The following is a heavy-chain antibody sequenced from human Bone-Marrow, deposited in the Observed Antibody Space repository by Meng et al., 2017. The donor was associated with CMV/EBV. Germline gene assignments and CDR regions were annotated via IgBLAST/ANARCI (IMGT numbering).Heavy chain of an antibody. D-gene: IGHD3-16*02. CDR1: GGSISSSNW. J-gene: IGHJ4*02. CDR2: IYHSGST. Sequence: GGSISSSNWWSWVRQPPGKGLEWIGEIYHSGSTNYNPSLKSRVTISVDKSKNQFSLKLSSVTAADTAVYYCARDLRRGIIAPHFFDYWGQGTLVTVSS. V-gene: IGHV4-4*02. CDR3: ARDLRRGIIAPHFFDY.